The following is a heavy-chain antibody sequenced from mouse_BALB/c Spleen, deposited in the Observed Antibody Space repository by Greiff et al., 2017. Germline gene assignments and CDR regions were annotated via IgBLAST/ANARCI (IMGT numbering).Heavy chain of an antibody. CDR2: ISSGGSYT. D-gene: IGHD1-2*01. CDR3: ARTTATAMDY. CDR1: GFTFSSYA. V-gene: IGHV5-9-4*01. J-gene: IGHJ4*01. Sequence: EVKLMESGGGLVKPGGSLKLSCAASGFTFSSYAMSWVRQSPEKRLEWVAEISSGGSYTYYPDTVTGRFTISRDNAKNTLYLEMSSLRSEDTAMYYCARTTATAMDYWGQGTSVTVSS.